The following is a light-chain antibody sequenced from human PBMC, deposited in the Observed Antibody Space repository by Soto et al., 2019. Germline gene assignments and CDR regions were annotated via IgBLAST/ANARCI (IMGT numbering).Light chain of an antibody. J-gene: IGKJ2*01. CDR2: GAS. Sequence: EIVMTQSPATLSLSPGERASVSCRASRSVNNNLAWYQQKPCQAPRLLIYGASTRATGIPARFSGSGSGTEFTLTISSLQSEDFAVYYCQQYDNWPPYTFGQGNKLAIK. CDR3: QQYDNWPPYT. CDR1: RSVNNN. V-gene: IGKV3-15*01.